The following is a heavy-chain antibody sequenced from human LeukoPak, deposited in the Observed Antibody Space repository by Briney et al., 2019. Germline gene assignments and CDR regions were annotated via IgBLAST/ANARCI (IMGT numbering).Heavy chain of an antibody. CDR3: ARELGIAVAGFDY. CDR1: GFTFCSYG. D-gene: IGHD6-19*01. V-gene: IGHV3-33*01. Sequence: GRSLRLSCAASGFTFCSYGMHWVRQAPGKGLEWVAVIWYDGSNKYYADSVKGRFTISRDNSKNTLYLQMNSLRAEDTAVYYCARELGIAVAGFDYWGQGTLVTVSS. CDR2: IWYDGSNK. J-gene: IGHJ4*02.